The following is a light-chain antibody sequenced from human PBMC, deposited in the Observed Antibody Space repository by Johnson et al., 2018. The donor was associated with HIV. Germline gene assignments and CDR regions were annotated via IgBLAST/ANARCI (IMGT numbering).Light chain of an antibody. CDR3: GTWDSSLSAHV. CDR1: SSNIGNNY. CDR2: DNN. J-gene: IGLJ1*01. Sequence: QSVLTQPPSVSAAPGQKVTISCSGSSSNIGNNYVSWYQQLPGTAPKLLIYDNNKRPSGIPDRFSGSKSGTSATLGITGIQTGDAADYYCGTWDSSLSAHVFGTGTKGTVL. V-gene: IGLV1-51*01.